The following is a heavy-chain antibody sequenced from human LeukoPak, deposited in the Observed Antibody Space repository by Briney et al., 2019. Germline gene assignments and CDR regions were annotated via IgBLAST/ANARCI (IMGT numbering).Heavy chain of an antibody. Sequence: GGSLTLSCAASGFTFSDHYMSWIRQAPGKGLEWVSYISNSGRTIYYADSVKGRFTISRGNAENSLYLQINSLRAEDTAVYYCAMVIATRPHYHSYTDVWGKGTTVTVSS. CDR1: GFTFSDHY. V-gene: IGHV3-11*04. J-gene: IGHJ6*03. CDR3: AMVIATRPHYHSYTDV. D-gene: IGHD2-21*01. CDR2: ISNSGRTI.